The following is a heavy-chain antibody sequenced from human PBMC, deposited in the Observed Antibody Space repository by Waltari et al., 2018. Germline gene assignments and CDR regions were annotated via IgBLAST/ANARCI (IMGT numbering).Heavy chain of an antibody. V-gene: IGHV3-30-3*01. D-gene: IGHD3-22*01. CDR3: ARVSGVITTADY. Sequence: QVQLVESGGGVVQPGRSLRLSCAASGFTFSSYAMHWVRQAPGKGLEWVAVISYDGSNKYYADSVKGRFTISRDNSKNTLYLQMNSLRAEDTAVYYCARVSGVITTADYWGQGTLVTVSS. CDR1: GFTFSSYA. CDR2: ISYDGSNK. J-gene: IGHJ4*02.